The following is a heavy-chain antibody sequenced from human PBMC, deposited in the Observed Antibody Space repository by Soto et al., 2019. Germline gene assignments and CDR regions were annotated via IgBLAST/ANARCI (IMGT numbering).Heavy chain of an antibody. CDR3: ANVRYCSSTSCPYYFAY. Sequence: PGGSLRLSCAASGFTFSSYAMSWVRQAPGKGLEWVSAISGSGGSTYYADSVKGRFTISRDNSKNTLYLQMNSLRAEDTAVYYCANVRYCSSTSCPYYFAYWGQGTPVTVSS. J-gene: IGHJ4*02. CDR1: GFTFSSYA. V-gene: IGHV3-23*01. CDR2: ISGSGGST. D-gene: IGHD2-2*01.